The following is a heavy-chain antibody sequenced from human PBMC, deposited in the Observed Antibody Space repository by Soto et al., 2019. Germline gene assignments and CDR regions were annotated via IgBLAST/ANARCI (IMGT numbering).Heavy chain of an antibody. CDR1: GFTVSSNY. V-gene: IGHV3-53*02. CDR2: IHPGGDT. D-gene: IGHD1-1*01. CDR3: ARGTDDANIRFDP. J-gene: IGHJ5*02. Sequence: EVQLVETGGGLIQPGGSLRLSCAASGFTVSSNYMSWVRQAPGKGLEWVSSIHPGGDTFDADSVKSRFSFSRDNSKNTVYLQMNSPRVEDTAVYYCARGTDDANIRFDPWGQGTLVTVSS.